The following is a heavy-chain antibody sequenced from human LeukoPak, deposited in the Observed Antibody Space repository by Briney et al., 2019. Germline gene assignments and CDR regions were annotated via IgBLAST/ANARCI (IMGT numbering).Heavy chain of an antibody. CDR3: ARGESGLLWFGELWYGNWFGP. J-gene: IGHJ5*02. D-gene: IGHD3-10*01. V-gene: IGHV1-8*01. CDR1: GYTFTSYD. Sequence: ASVKVSCKASGYTFTSYDINGVGQATGQGLAWMGWINPNSGNTGYAQKFQGRVTMTRNPSISTAYMELSSLRSEDTAVYYCARGESGLLWFGELWYGNWFGPWGLGTLVTVSS. CDR2: INPNSGNT.